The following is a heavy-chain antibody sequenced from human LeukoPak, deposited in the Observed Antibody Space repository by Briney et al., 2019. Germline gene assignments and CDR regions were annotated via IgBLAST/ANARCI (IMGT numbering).Heavy chain of an antibody. J-gene: IGHJ4*02. Sequence: GGSLRLSCAASGFTFSSYWMSWVRQAPGKGLEWVANIKQDGSEKYYVDSVKGRFTISRDNAKNSLYLQMNSLRAEDTAVYYCARGPIGGGITMIVVVITYSDYWGQGTLVTVSS. D-gene: IGHD3-22*01. V-gene: IGHV3-7*01. CDR1: GFTFSSYW. CDR3: ARGPIGGGITMIVVVITYSDY. CDR2: IKQDGSEK.